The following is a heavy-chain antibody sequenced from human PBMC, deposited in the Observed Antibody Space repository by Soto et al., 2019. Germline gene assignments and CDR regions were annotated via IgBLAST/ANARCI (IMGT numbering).Heavy chain of an antibody. V-gene: IGHV1-18*01. CDR3: ARQRIAPAQYYFDY. Sequence: SVKVSCKASGYTFTSYGISWVRQAPGQGLEWMGWISAYNGNTNYAQKLQGRVTMTTDTSTSTAYMELRSLRSDDTAVYYCARQRIAPAQYYFDYWGQGMLVTVSS. CDR1: GYTFTSYG. CDR2: ISAYNGNT. D-gene: IGHD6-13*01. J-gene: IGHJ4*02.